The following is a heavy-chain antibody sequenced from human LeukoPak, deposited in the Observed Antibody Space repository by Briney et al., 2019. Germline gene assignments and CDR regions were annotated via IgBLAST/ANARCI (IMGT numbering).Heavy chain of an antibody. CDR3: ARDMGYYRMDV. V-gene: IGHV4-38-2*02. CDR1: GYSISSGYH. Sequence: SETLSLTCAVSGYSISSGYHWAWIRQPPGKGPELIGSIYYRGNAYYNPSLKSRVTISLDTSKNQFSLKLSSVTAADTAVYYCARDMGYYRMDVWGKGTTDIVSS. J-gene: IGHJ6*04. CDR2: IYYRGNA. D-gene: IGHD3-10*01.